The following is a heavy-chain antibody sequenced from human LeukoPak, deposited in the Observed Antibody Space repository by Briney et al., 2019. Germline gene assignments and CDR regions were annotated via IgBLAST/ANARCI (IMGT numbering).Heavy chain of an antibody. D-gene: IGHD3-16*02. V-gene: IGHV4-59*11. Sequence: SETLSLTCTLSLASMSSHYWSWIRHPPGKGLERIGFIYYNGDTKYSPSLKSLVTISVDSSKNQFSLNLTSVIAADTAVYYCAKGGASSKWLDPWGQGTLVTVSS. CDR2: IYYNGDT. CDR1: LASMSSHY. CDR3: AKGGASSKWLDP. J-gene: IGHJ5*02.